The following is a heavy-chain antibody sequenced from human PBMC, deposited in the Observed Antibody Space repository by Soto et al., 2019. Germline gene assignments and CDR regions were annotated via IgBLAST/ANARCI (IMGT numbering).Heavy chain of an antibody. V-gene: IGHV1-58*02. CDR1: GFTFSKSA. CDR2: IIVGSGNT. J-gene: IGHJ3*02. Sequence: SGKVSCKASGFTFSKSAMQWVRQARGRRLEWIGWIIVGSGNTNYAQKFQERVTITRDMSTSTAYMELSSLRSEDTAVYYCAALRNYGDYYDAFDIWGQGTLVTVSS. CDR3: AALRNYGDYYDAFDI. D-gene: IGHD4-17*01.